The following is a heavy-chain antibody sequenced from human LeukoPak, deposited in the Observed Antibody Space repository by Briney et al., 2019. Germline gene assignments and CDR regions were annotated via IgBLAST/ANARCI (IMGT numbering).Heavy chain of an antibody. V-gene: IGHV4-4*07. J-gene: IGHJ4*02. D-gene: IGHD3-3*01. CDR3: ARLGYDFWSGYYPFDY. Sequence: SETLSLTCTVSGGSISSYYWSWIRQPAGKGLEWIGRIYTSGSTNYNPSLKSRVTMSVDTSKNQFSLKLSSVTAADTAVYYCARLGYDFWSGYYPFDYWGQGTLVTVSS. CDR1: GGSISSYY. CDR2: IYTSGST.